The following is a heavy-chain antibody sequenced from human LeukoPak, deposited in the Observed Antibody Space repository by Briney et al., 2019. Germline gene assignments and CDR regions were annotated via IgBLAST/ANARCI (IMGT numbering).Heavy chain of an antibody. CDR2: ISGSGGST. CDR3: AKERRYFDWLLSSSALDY. J-gene: IGHJ4*02. D-gene: IGHD3-9*01. CDR1: GFTFSSYA. V-gene: IGHV3-23*01. Sequence: GGSLRLSCAASGFTFSSYAMSWVRQAPGKRLEWVSAISGSGGSTYYADSVKGRFTISRDNSKNTLYLQMNSLRAEDTAVYYCAKERRYFDWLLSSSALDYWGQGTLVTVSS.